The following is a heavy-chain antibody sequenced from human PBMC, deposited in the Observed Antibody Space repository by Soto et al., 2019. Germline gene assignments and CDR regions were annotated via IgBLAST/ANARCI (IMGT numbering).Heavy chain of an antibody. CDR3: ARGDQYDILHRYYAMDV. J-gene: IGHJ6*02. D-gene: IGHD1-26*01. CDR2: IAYDGINK. CDR1: GFTFNKFD. V-gene: IGHV3-30-3*01. Sequence: QVQLVECGGGVVQPGTSLRLSCVASGFTFNKFDMHWIRQTPDKRLQWVAFIAYDGINKYYTGSVKGRFSVSRDNSKNTVSLQMNNLGLEDTGTYFCARGDQYDILHRYYAMDVWGPGTTVTISS.